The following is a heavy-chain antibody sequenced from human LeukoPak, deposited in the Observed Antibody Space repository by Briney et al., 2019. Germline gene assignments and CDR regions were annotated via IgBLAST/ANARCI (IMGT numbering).Heavy chain of an antibody. V-gene: IGHV3-7*05. CDR1: GFTFSSSW. D-gene: IGHD6-6*01. CDR2: IMRDGSAK. CDR3: STKAL. J-gene: IGHJ4*02. Sequence: GGSLRLSCAASGFTFSSSWMSWVRQAPGKGLEWVANIMRDGSAKYYVDSVKGRFTISRDNTKNSLYLQMNSLTAEDTAVYFCSTKALWGQGTLVTVSS.